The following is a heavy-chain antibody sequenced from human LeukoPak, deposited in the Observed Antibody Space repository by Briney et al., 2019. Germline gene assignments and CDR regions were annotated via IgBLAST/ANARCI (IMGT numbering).Heavy chain of an antibody. CDR2: ISGGGTTT. Sequence: PGGSLRLSCAASGFTFTNYAMNWVRQAPGKGLEWVSGISGGGTTTYYADSVKGRFTISRDNSKNTLYLQMNSLRAEDTAVYYCARDPPGDGYNFDYWGQGTLVTVSS. CDR3: ARDPPGDGYNFDY. D-gene: IGHD5-24*01. CDR1: GFTFTNYA. J-gene: IGHJ4*02. V-gene: IGHV3-23*01.